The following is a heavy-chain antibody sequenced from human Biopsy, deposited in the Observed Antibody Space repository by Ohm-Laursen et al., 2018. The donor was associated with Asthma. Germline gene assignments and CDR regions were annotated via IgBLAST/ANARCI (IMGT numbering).Heavy chain of an antibody. CDR3: AREVGTTYVDDVIRYFDL. Sequence: SDTLSLTCTVSGGSIRSHDWTWIRLPPGKGLEWIGYIYYSGSTNYNPSLKSRVTISVDTSKNQFSLKLSSVTAADTAVYYCAREVGTTYVDDVIRYFDLWGRGTLVTVSS. J-gene: IGHJ2*01. CDR2: IYYSGST. D-gene: IGHD4-11*01. V-gene: IGHV4-59*11. CDR1: GGSIRSHD.